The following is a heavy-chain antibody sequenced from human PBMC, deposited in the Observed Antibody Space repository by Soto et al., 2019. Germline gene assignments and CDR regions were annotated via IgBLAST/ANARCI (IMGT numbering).Heavy chain of an antibody. D-gene: IGHD1-7*01. CDR1: GFTFSDYY. CDR3: ERDDNKYNWNSAGIYYYYGMDV. V-gene: IGHV3-11*01. J-gene: IGHJ6*02. CDR2: ISSSGSTI. Sequence: GGSLRLSCAASGFTFSDYYMSWIRQAPGKGLEWVSYISSSGSTIYYADSVKGRFTISRDNAKNSLYLQMNSLRAEDTAVYYCERDDNKYNWNSAGIYYYYGMDVWGQGNTVTVSS.